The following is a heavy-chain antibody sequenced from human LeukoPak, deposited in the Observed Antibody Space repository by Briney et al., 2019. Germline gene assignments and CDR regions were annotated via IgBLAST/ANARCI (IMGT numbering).Heavy chain of an antibody. CDR1: GAFITSYH. J-gene: IGHJ4*02. CDR3: ARPVSGSSGWYYNY. Sequence: SETLSLTCTVSGAFITSYHLSWVRQSAGKGLEWIGEINHSGSTNYNPSLKSRVTISVDTSKNQFSLKLSSVTAADTAVYYCARPVSGSSGWYYNYWGQGTLVTVSS. CDR2: INHSGST. D-gene: IGHD6-19*01. V-gene: IGHV4-34*01.